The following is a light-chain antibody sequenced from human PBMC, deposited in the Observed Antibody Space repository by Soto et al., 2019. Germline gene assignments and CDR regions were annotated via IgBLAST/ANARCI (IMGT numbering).Light chain of an antibody. CDR2: GDT. Sequence: QSALTQPASVSGSPGQSIAISCTGTSSDVGGSTHVSWYQHHPGEAPKLIIYGDTNRPSGVSDRFSGSKSGNTASLTISGLQAGDEADYYCFSYAGDSVYVFGTGTKVTVL. V-gene: IGLV2-14*01. CDR3: FSYAGDSVYV. CDR1: SSDVGGSTH. J-gene: IGLJ1*01.